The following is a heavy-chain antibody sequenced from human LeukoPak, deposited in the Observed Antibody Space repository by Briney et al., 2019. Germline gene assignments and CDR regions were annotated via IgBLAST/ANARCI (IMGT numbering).Heavy chain of an antibody. CDR2: IIPIFGTA. V-gene: IGHV1-69*01. Sequence: GSSVKVSCKASGGTFRSYAISRVRQAPGQGVEWVGGIIPIFGTANNAQKFQGRVTITADDSTSTAYMELRRLRSEDTAVYYCARSPYCSSTSCYAAAAGPFDYWGQGTLVTVSS. CDR3: ARSPYCSSTSCYAAAAGPFDY. J-gene: IGHJ4*02. D-gene: IGHD2-2*01. CDR1: GGTFRSYA.